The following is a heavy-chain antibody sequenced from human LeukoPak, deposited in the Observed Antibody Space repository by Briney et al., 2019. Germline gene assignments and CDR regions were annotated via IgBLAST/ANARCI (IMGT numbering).Heavy chain of an antibody. D-gene: IGHD4-17*01. Sequence: SETLSLTCAVSGYSISSGYYWGWIRQPPGKGLEWIGSIYHSGSTYYNPSLKSRVTISVDTSKNQFSQKLSSVTAADTAVYYCARHRGFDYGDYELDYWGQGTLVTVSS. CDR2: IYHSGST. CDR1: GYSISSGYY. J-gene: IGHJ4*02. CDR3: ARHRGFDYGDYELDY. V-gene: IGHV4-38-2*01.